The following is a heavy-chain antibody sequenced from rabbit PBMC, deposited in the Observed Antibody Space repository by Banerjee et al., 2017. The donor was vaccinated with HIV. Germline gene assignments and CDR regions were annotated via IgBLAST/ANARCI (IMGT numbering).Heavy chain of an antibody. V-gene: IGHV1S40*01. J-gene: IGHJ6*01. Sequence: QSLEESGGDLVKPGASLTLTCTASGIDFSSSYWICWVRQAPGKGLEWIACIYTSSGSTYYASWVNGRFTISETSSTTVTLQMTSLTAADTATYFCARDTIGGLWGPGTLVTVS. CDR2: IYTSSGST. D-gene: IGHD4-1*01. CDR1: GIDFSSSYW. CDR3: ARDTIGGL.